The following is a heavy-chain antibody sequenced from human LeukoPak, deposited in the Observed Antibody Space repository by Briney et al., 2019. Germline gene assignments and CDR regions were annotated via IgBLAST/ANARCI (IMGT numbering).Heavy chain of an antibody. D-gene: IGHD6-6*01. CDR1: GYTFTGYY. Sequence: EASVKVSCKASGYTFTGYYIHWVRQAPGQGLEWVGWINPNTGGTNYAQRFQGRVTMTGDTSICTAYMELSRLRSDDTAVYYCARDFEYNSATYYFDYWGQGTLVTVSS. CDR3: ARDFEYNSATYYFDY. J-gene: IGHJ4*02. V-gene: IGHV1-2*02. CDR2: INPNTGGT.